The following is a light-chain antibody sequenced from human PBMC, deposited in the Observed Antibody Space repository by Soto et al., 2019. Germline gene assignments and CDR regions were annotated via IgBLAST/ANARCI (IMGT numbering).Light chain of an antibody. V-gene: IGKV1-27*01. J-gene: IGKJ3*01. CDR1: QGIRNY. CDR3: QKYSSVPV. Sequence: DIQMTQSPTPLSASVGDRVTITGRASQGIRNYVAWYQQIPGKAPKLLIYAASTLQSGVPSRFSGSGSGTDFTLTINGLQPEDVATYSCQKYSSVPVFGPGTKVEIK. CDR2: AAS.